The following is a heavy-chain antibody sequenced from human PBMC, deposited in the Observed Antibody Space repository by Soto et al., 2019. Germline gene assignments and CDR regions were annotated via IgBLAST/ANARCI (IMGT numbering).Heavy chain of an antibody. D-gene: IGHD3-10*01. Sequence: SETLSLTCTFSGGSFRGYYWGWVRQPPGKGLEWIGEINHSGSSNYHPSLKSRVTISVATSKNQFSLTVNSVTPADTAVYYCTRGEITLLGGMDVWAQGTTVTAPQ. V-gene: IGHV4-34*01. CDR2: INHSGSS. CDR3: TRGEITLLGGMDV. CDR1: GGSFRGYY. J-gene: IGHJ6*01.